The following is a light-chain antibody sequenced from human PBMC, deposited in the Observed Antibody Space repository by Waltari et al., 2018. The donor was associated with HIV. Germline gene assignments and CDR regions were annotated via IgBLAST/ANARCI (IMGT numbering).Light chain of an antibody. J-gene: IGLJ7*01. CDR3: QSHDTSLSGSV. CDR2: GNS. V-gene: IGLV1-40*01. Sequence: QSVLTQPPSVSGAPGQRVTISCTGSSSNIGAGYDVHWYQQLPGTAPKLLIYGNSNLPSGVPDRFSGSKSGTSASLAITGLQAEDEADYYCQSHDTSLSGSVFGGGTQLTVL. CDR1: SSNIGAGYD.